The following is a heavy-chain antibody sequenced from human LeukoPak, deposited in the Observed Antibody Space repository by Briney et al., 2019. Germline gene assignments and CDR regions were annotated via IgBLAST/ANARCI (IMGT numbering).Heavy chain of an antibody. Sequence: PGGSLRLSCAASGFTFSSHEMNWVRQAPGKGLEWVSYIISSGKTIYYTDSVKGRFTISRDNAKNSLYLQMNSLRAEDTAVYYCARGGYCSGGTCYSLNAFDIWGQGTTVTVSS. V-gene: IGHV3-48*03. CDR3: ARGGYCSGGTCYSLNAFDI. CDR1: GFTFSSHE. J-gene: IGHJ3*02. CDR2: IISSGKTI. D-gene: IGHD2-15*01.